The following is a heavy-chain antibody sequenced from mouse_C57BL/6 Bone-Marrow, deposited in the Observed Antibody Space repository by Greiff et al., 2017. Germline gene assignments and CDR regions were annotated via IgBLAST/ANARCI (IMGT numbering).Heavy chain of an antibody. CDR1: GYTFTSYG. V-gene: IGHV1-81*01. CDR2: IYPRSGNT. J-gene: IGHJ3*01. CDR3: ARRNLGAWFAY. Sequence: QVQLQQSGAELARPGASVKLSCKASGYTFTSYGISWVKQRTGQGLEWIGEIYPRSGNTYYNEKFKGKATLTADKSSRTAYMELRSLTSEDSAVYFCARRNLGAWFAYWGQGTLVTVSA. D-gene: IGHD4-1*01.